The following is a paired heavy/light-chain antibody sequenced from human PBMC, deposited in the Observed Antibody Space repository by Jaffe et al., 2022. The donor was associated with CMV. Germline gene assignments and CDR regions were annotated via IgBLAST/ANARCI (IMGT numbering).Light chain of an antibody. CDR2: WAS. V-gene: IGKV4-1*01. CDR1: QSVLYSSNNKNY. Sequence: DIVMTQSPDSLAVSLGERATINCKSSQSVLYSSNNKNYLAWYQQKPGQPPKLLIYWASTRESGVPDRFSGSGSGTDFTLTISSLQAEDVAVYYCQQYYSTHSFGGGTKVEIK. CDR3: QQYYSTHS. J-gene: IGKJ4*01.
Heavy chain of an antibody. CDR1: GGSFSGYY. Sequence: QVQLQQWGAGLLKPSETLSLTCAVYGGSFSGYYWSWIRQPPGKGLEWIGEINHSGSTNYNPSLKSRVTISVDTSKNQFSLKLSSVTAADTAVYYCARLPPLRYYDFWSGYYKVYYYYYMDVWGKGTTVTVSS. D-gene: IGHD3-3*01. CDR2: INHSGST. J-gene: IGHJ6*03. V-gene: IGHV4-34*01. CDR3: ARLPPLRYYDFWSGYYKVYYYYYMDV.